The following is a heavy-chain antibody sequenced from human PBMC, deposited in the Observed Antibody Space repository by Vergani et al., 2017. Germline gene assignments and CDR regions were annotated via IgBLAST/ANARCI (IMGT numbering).Heavy chain of an antibody. J-gene: IGHJ2*01. CDR3: AKAPYGGNDYWYFDL. V-gene: IGHV3-9*01. CDR2: ISWNSGSI. CDR1: GFTFDDYA. Sequence: EVQLVESGGGLVQPGRSLRLSCAASGFTFDDYAMHWVRQAPGKGLEWVSGISWNSGSIGYADSVKGRFTISRDNAKNSLYLQMNSLRAEDTALYYCAKAPYGGNDYWYFDLWGRGTLVTVSS. D-gene: IGHD4-23*01.